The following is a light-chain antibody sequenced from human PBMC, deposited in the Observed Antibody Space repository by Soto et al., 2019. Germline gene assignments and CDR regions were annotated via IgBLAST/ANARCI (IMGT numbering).Light chain of an antibody. CDR1: SSDVGGSNY. Sequence: QSALTQPDSVSGSPGQSITISWTGTSSDVGGSNYVSWYQQNPGKAPKLMIYEVSNRPSGVSNRFSGSKPGNTASLTISGLQAEDEADYYCSSYTSSSTLDVVFGGGTKLTVL. J-gene: IGLJ2*01. CDR2: EVS. CDR3: SSYTSSSTLDVV. V-gene: IGLV2-14*01.